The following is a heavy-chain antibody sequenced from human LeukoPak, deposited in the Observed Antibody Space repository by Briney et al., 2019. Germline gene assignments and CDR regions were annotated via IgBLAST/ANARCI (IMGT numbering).Heavy chain of an antibody. CDR2: IYYSGST. D-gene: IGHD2-2*01. J-gene: IGHJ6*03. V-gene: IGHV4-39*01. Sequence: PSETLSLTCTVSGGSISSSSYYWGWIRQPPGKGLEWIGSIYYSGSTYYNPSLESRVTISVDTSKNQFSLKLSSVTAADTAVYYCARRVVPAAMRRVDYYYYMDVWGKGTTVTVSS. CDR3: ARRVVPAAMRRVDYYYYMDV. CDR1: GGSISSSSYY.